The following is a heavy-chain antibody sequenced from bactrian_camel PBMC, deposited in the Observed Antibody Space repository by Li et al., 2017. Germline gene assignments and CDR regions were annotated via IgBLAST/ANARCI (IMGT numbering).Heavy chain of an antibody. CDR2: IDTPGTT. Sequence: VQLVESGGGSVQAGGSLRLSCSASGSWYNETISKYGGMLMGWFRQAPDQEREAVAAIDTPGTTTYSSHVQGRFTISQDNAKKTVYLQMNSLKPEDTAMYYCKVDLTSASHGGRCPYNKYGQGTQVTVS. CDR1: GSWYNETISKYGGML. J-gene: IGHJ4*01. V-gene: IGHV3S53*01. D-gene: IGHD2*01.